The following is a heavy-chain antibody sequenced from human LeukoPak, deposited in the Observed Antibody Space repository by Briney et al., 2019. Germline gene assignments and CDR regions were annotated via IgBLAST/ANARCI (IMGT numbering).Heavy chain of an antibody. CDR2: IYYSGST. CDR3: ARDARDVLMVYAIGLNPKRQRRAAFDI. V-gene: IGHV4-39*07. J-gene: IGHJ3*02. CDR1: GGSISSSSYY. D-gene: IGHD2-8*01. Sequence: PSETLSLTCTVSGGSISSSSYYWGWIRQPPGKGLEWIGSIYYSGSTYYNPSLKSRVTISVDTSKNQFSLKLSSVTAADTAVYYCARDARDVLMVYAIGLNPKRQRRAAFDIWGQGTMVTVSS.